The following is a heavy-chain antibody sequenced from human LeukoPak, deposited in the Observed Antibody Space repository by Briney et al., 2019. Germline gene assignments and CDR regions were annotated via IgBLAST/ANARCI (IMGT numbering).Heavy chain of an antibody. CDR2: IKEDGSEK. CDR3: ARDLSGVTGYTYGRGIDY. J-gene: IGHJ4*02. D-gene: IGHD5-18*01. Sequence: GGSLRLSCAASGFTFSNAWMSWVRQAPGKGLEWVAYIKEDGSEKYYVDSVKGRFTISRDNANTSLYLQMNRLRAEDTAVYYCARDLSGVTGYTYGRGIDYWGQGTLVTVSS. V-gene: IGHV3-7*01. CDR1: GFTFSNAW.